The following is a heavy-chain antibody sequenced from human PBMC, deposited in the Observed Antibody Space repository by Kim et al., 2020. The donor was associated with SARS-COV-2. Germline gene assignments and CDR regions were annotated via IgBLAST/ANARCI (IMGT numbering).Heavy chain of an antibody. CDR3: AKLGDDSSGYYLGHFDY. CDR1: GFTFSSYA. J-gene: IGHJ4*02. V-gene: IGHV3-23*01. Sequence: GGSLRLSCAASGFTFSSYAMSWVRQAPGKGLEWVSAISGSGGSTYYADSVKGRFTISRDNSKNTLYLQMNSLRAEDTAVYYCAKLGDDSSGYYLGHFDYWGQGTLVTVSS. D-gene: IGHD3-22*01. CDR2: ISGSGGST.